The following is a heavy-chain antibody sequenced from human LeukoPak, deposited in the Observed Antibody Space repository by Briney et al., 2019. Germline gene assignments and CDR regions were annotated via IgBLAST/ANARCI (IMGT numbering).Heavy chain of an antibody. Sequence: GSSVKVSCTASGGTFSSYAISWVRQAPGQGLEWMGGIIPIFGTANYAQKFQGRVTITADESTSTAYMELSSLRSEDTAVYYCASVQVGYCSGGSCYSPWFDPWGQGTLVTVSS. V-gene: IGHV1-69*01. D-gene: IGHD2-15*01. CDR2: IIPIFGTA. CDR1: GGTFSSYA. J-gene: IGHJ5*02. CDR3: ASVQVGYCSGGSCYSPWFDP.